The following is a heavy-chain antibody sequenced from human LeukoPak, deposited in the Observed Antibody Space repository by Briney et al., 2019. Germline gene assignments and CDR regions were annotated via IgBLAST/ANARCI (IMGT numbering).Heavy chain of an antibody. J-gene: IGHJ4*02. CDR2: IHPNTGAT. CDR1: GYTFTDYY. D-gene: IGHD5-12*01. V-gene: IGHV1-2*02. CDR3: ARDMGKYSGYDYDY. Sequence: GASVKVSCKTSGYTFTDYYLHWVRQAPGQGLEWVGWIHPNTGATHYAQTFQGRLTMTRDTSISTVYMELTRLRSDDTAVYYCARDMGKYSGYDYDYWVQGTLVSASS.